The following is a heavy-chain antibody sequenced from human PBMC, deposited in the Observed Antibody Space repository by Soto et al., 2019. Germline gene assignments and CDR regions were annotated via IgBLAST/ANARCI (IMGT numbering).Heavy chain of an antibody. CDR2: IIPIFGTA. D-gene: IGHD4-17*01. J-gene: IGHJ4*02. V-gene: IGHV1-69*12. Sequence: QVQLVQSGAEVKKPGSSVKVSCKASGGTFSSYAISRVRQAPGQGLEWMGGIIPIFGTANYAQKFQGRVTITADESTSTAYMELSSLRSEDTAVYYCARRGKDYGDGEGDYWGQGTLVTVSS. CDR3: ARRGKDYGDGEGDY. CDR1: GGTFSSYA.